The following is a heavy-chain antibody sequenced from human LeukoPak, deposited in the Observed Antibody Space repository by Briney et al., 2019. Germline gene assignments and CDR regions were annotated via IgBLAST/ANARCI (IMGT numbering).Heavy chain of an antibody. CDR1: GGTFSSYA. D-gene: IGHD6-25*01. CDR2: MNPNSGNT. Sequence: ASVKVSCKASGGTFSSYAIIWVRQATGQGLEWMGWMNPNSGNTGYAQKFQGRVTLTRDTSISTAYMELSSLRSEDTAVYYCAASTIAAFSDYWGQGTLVTVSS. CDR3: AASTIAAFSDY. J-gene: IGHJ4*02. V-gene: IGHV1-8*02.